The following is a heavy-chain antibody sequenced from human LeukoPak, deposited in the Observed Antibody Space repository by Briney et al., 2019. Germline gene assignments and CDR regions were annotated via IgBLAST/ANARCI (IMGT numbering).Heavy chain of an antibody. CDR3: AKSNGYGLIDI. V-gene: IGHV4-59*12. Sequence: PSETLSLTCTVSGGSISSYYWSWIRQPPGKGLEWFGYIYDSGTTNYNPSLKSRVTISLDTSRNQFSLKLNSVTAADTAVYYCAKSNGYGLIDIWGQGTMVTVSS. D-gene: IGHD3-22*01. CDR2: IYDSGTT. CDR1: GGSISSYY. J-gene: IGHJ3*02.